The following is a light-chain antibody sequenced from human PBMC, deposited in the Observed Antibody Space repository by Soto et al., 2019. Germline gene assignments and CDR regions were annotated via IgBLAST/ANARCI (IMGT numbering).Light chain of an antibody. CDR1: QSGLSTY. J-gene: IGKJ1*01. V-gene: IGKV3-20*01. CDR3: HQYVNSPWT. Sequence: EIVLTQSPGTLSLSPGERATLSCRASQSGLSTYLALFQQKPGQAPRLLIYDASTRAASVPDRFSGSGSATDFTLTVSSLEPEDFAVYYCHQYVNSPWTLCQGT. CDR2: DAS.